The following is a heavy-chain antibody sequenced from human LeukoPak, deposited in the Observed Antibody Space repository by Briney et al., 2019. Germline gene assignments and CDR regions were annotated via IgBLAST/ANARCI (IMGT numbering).Heavy chain of an antibody. CDR1: GFTFSSYA. J-gene: IGHJ4*02. CDR2: ISGGSGDT. Sequence: GGSLRLSCAASGFTFSSYAMSWVRQAPGKGLEWVSGISGGSGDTYYADSVKGRFTISRDNSKNTLYLQMNSLRAEDTAVYYCARDSAYNPLDYWGQGTLVTVSS. D-gene: IGHD1-1*01. CDR3: ARDSAYNPLDY. V-gene: IGHV3-23*01.